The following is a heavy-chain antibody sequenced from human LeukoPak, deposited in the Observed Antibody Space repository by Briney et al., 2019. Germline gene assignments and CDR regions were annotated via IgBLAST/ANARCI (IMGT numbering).Heavy chain of an antibody. CDR3: ARKGPVLDAFDI. D-gene: IGHD6-6*01. CDR1: GGSISSSSYY. V-gene: IGHV4-39*07. Sequence: KPSETLSLTCTVSGGSISSSSYYWGWIRQPPGKGLEWIGSIYYSGSTYYNPSLKSRVTISVDTSKNQFSLKLSSVTAADTAVYYCARKGPVLDAFDIWGQGTMVTVSS. CDR2: IYYSGST. J-gene: IGHJ3*02.